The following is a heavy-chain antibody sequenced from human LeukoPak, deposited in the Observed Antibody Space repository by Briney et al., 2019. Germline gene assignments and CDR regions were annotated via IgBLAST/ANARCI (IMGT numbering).Heavy chain of an antibody. CDR2: IKSDGST. D-gene: IGHD3-22*01. CDR3: ARAPSEIGGYYPEYFRH. J-gene: IGHJ1*01. CDR1: GFTFSSYW. Sequence: GGSLRLSCAASGFTFSSYWMHWVRRAPGKGLVWVSRIKSDGSTNYADSVKGRFTISRDNAKNTVSLQMNSLRAEDTGVYYCARAPSEIGGYYPEYFRHWGQGTLVTVSS. V-gene: IGHV3-74*01.